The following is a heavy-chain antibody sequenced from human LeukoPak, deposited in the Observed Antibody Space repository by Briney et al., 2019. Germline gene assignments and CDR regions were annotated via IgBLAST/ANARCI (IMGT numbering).Heavy chain of an antibody. Sequence: PGGSLRLSCAAPGFTFSSYGMHWVRQAPGKGLEWVAVISYDGSNKYYADSVKGRFTISRDNSKNTLYLQVNSLRAEDTAVYDCAKERGVVVPAAMGTNVFDIWGQGTMVTVSS. D-gene: IGHD2-2*01. CDR2: ISYDGSNK. V-gene: IGHV3-30*18. J-gene: IGHJ3*02. CDR1: GFTFSSYG. CDR3: AKERGVVVPAAMGTNVFDI.